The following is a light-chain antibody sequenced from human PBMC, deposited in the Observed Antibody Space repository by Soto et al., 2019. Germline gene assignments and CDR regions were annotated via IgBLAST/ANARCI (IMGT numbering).Light chain of an antibody. V-gene: IGKV3-11*01. J-gene: IGKJ4*01. CDR1: QSVSSY. CDR3: QQRSNWLT. Sequence: IVLTKSPATLSLFPGERGTLSCRASQSVSSYLAWYQQKPGQAPRLLIYDASNRATGIPARFSGSGSGTDFTLTISSLEPEDFAVYYRQQRSNWLTFGGGIEVDI. CDR2: DAS.